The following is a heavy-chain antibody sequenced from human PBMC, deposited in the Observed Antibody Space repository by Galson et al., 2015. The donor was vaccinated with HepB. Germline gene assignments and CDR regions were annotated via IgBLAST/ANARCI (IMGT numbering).Heavy chain of an antibody. V-gene: IGHV3-21*01. J-gene: IGHJ4*02. Sequence: SLRLSCAASGFTFSSYSMNWVRQTPGKGLEWVSSISSSGTYISYADSVRGRFTISRDNPKKSLYLEMNSLRVDDTAVYYCVRDSASWSLVTYFDSWGRESLSPSPQ. CDR1: GFTFSSYS. D-gene: IGHD6-13*01. CDR2: ISSSGTYI. CDR3: VRDSASWSLVTYFDS.